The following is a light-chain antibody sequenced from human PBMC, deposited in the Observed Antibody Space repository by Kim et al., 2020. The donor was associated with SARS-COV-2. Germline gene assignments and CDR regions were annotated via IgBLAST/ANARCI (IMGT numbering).Light chain of an antibody. Sequence: SYELTQPPSVSVSPGQTASITCSGDKLGEKYACWYQQKPGQSPVLVIYQDTTRPSGIPERFSGSNSGNPATLTISGTKAMDEADYYCQMWDGITVV. V-gene: IGLV3-1*01. J-gene: IGLJ2*01. CDR1: KLGEKY. CDR3: QMWDGITVV. CDR2: QDT.